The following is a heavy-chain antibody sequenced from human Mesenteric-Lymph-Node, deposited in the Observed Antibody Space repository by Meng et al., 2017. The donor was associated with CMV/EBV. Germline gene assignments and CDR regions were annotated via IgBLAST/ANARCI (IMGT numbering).Heavy chain of an antibody. CDR2: INHSGST. Sequence: FHPWGAGLLKPSETLSVTCAVYGGSFSGYYWNWIRQSPEKGLEWIGEINHSGSTTYNPSFTSRIIISVDTSTNQISLNMSSVTAADTAVYYCARGSSYDILTGYFDYWGQGALVTVSS. J-gene: IGHJ4*02. CDR1: GGSFSGYY. D-gene: IGHD3-9*01. CDR3: ARGSSYDILTGYFDY. V-gene: IGHV4-34*01.